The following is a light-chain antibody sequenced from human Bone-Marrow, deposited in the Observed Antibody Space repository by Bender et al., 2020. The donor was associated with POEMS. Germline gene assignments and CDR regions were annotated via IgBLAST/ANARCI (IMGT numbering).Light chain of an antibody. CDR2: LTSDGSY. Sequence: QLVLTQSPSASASLGASVKLTCTLSSGHSIYAIAWHQQQPEKGPRFLMKLTSDGSYRKGDGIPDRFSGSSSGAERYLTISSLQSEDVADYYCQTWGTGFSWVFGGGTKLTVL. CDR1: SGHSIYA. CDR3: QTWGTGFSWV. J-gene: IGLJ3*02. V-gene: IGLV4-69*01.